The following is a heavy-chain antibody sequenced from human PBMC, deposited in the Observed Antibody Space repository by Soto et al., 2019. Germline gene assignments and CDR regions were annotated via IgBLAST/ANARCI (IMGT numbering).Heavy chain of an antibody. Sequence: ASVKVSCKASGYTFTSYGITWVRQAPGQGLEWMGWISAYNGNTNYAQKLQGRVTMTTDTSTSTAYMELRGLRSDDTAVYYCARDLIPSGWYCLVDYWGQGTLVTVSS. CDR2: ISAYNGNT. V-gene: IGHV1-18*01. J-gene: IGHJ4*02. D-gene: IGHD6-19*01. CDR1: GYTFTSYG. CDR3: ARDLIPSGWYCLVDY.